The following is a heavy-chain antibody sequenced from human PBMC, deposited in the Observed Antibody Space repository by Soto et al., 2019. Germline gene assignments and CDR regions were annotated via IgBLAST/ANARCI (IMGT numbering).Heavy chain of an antibody. CDR2: VTTISST. CDR1: GFTFSTYA. J-gene: IGHJ3*02. Sequence: PGGSLRLSCAASGFTFSTYAMAWVRQAPGKGLEWISHVTTISSTYYADSVKGRFTISRDNAKNSLYLQMNSLRAEDTAVYYCARDHAWAFDIWGRGTPVTVSS. V-gene: IGHV3-48*01. CDR3: ARDHAWAFDI.